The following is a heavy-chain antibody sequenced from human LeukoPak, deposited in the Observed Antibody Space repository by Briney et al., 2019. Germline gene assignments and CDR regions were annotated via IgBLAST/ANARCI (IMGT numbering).Heavy chain of an antibody. V-gene: IGHV3-23*01. D-gene: IGHD3-10*01. CDR3: AKSGFGESASYNWFDP. CDR2: ISGSSGST. CDR1: GFTFSNYA. J-gene: IGHJ5*02. Sequence: QSGGSLRLSCAASGFTFSNYAMSWVRQAPGKGLEWVSGISGSSGSTYYADSVKGRFTISRDNSKNTLYLQMNSLRAEDTAVYYCAKSGFGESASYNWFDPWGQGTLVTASS.